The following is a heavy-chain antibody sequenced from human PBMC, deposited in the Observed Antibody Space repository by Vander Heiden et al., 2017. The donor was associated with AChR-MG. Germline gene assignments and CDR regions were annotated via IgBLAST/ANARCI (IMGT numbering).Heavy chain of an antibody. CDR1: GFTVSSYS. D-gene: IGHD6-19*01. Sequence: EVQLVESGGGLVPPGGSLTLPCAASGFTVSSYSMNGVRQGPGKGLEWVSYISSSSSTIYYADSVKGRFTISRDNAKNSLYLQMNSLRDEDTAVYYGARDLPSAGVPFDIWGQGTMVTVSS. V-gene: IGHV3-48*02. J-gene: IGHJ3*02. CDR2: ISSSSSTI. CDR3: ARDLPSAGVPFDI.